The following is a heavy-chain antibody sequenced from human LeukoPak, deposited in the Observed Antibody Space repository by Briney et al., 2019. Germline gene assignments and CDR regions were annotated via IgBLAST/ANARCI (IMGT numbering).Heavy chain of an antibody. CDR1: GFTFSSYG. Sequence: GGSLRLSCAASGFTFSSYGMHWVRQAPGKGLEWVAVISYDGSNKYYADSVKGRFTISRDDAKNSLYLQMNSLGVEDTAVYYCATKGLGAYWGQGTLVTVSS. CDR3: ATKGLGAY. J-gene: IGHJ4*02. CDR2: ISYDGSNK. D-gene: IGHD3-16*01. V-gene: IGHV3-30*03.